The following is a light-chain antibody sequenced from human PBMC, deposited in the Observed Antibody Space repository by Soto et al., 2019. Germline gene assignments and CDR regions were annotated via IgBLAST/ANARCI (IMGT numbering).Light chain of an antibody. CDR3: QQRSNWPLT. CDR1: QSVSSSY. Sequence: EIVLTQSPGTLSLSPGDRATLSCRASQSVSSSYLAWYQQKPGQAPRLLIYDASNRATGIPARFSGSGSGTDFTLTISSLEPEDFAVYYCQQRSNWPLTLGQGTRLEIK. CDR2: DAS. V-gene: IGKV3-11*01. J-gene: IGKJ5*01.